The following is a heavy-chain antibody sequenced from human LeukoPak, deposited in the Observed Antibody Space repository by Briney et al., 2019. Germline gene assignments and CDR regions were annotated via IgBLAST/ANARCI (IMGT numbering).Heavy chain of an antibody. CDR2: IYYSGST. J-gene: IGHJ4*02. Sequence: PSETLSLTCTVSSGSFRTYYWSWIRQPPGKGLEWIGYIYYSGSTNYNPSLKSRVTISVDTSKNQFSLKLRSVTAADTAAYYCARVTGYVIEDNFDYWGQGTLVTVSS. V-gene: IGHV4-59*01. CDR3: ARVTGYVIEDNFDY. D-gene: IGHD2-15*01. CDR1: SGSFRTYY.